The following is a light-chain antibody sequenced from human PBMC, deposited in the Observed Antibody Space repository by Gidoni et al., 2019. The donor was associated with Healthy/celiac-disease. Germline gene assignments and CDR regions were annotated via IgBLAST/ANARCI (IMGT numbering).Light chain of an antibody. CDR2: WAS. CDR3: QQYYSTPLT. CDR1: QSVLYSSNNKNY. Sequence: SLMSQFPDSLAVSLGERAIINCKSSQSVLYSSNNKNYLAWYQQKPGQPPKLLIYWASTRESGVPDRFSGSGSGTDFTLTISSLQAEDVAVYYCQQYYSTPLTFGGGTKVEIK. J-gene: IGKJ4*01. V-gene: IGKV4-1*01.